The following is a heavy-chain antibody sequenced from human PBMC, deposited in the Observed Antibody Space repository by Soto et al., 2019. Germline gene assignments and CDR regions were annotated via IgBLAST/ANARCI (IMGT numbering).Heavy chain of an antibody. J-gene: IGHJ4*02. D-gene: IGHD6-19*01. V-gene: IGHV3-30*18. Sequence: QVQLVESGGGVVQPGRSLRLSCAASGFTFTNYAMHWVRQAPGKGLGYVAIISYDGSNTYYADFVKGRFTISRDTSKNTLYLHINSLRGDDTAVYYCAKDGETKQWLRYFDYWGQGTLVTAS. CDR2: ISYDGSNT. CDR3: AKDGETKQWLRYFDY. CDR1: GFTFTNYA.